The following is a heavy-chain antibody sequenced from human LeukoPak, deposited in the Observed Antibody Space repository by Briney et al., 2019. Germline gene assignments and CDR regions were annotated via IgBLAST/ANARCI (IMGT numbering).Heavy chain of an antibody. CDR2: INGNSGDT. CDR1: GYTFTAYY. Sequence: GASVKVSCKASGYTFTAYYMHWVRQAPGQGLQWMGWINGNSGDTKYAEKFQDRVTMTRDTSISTAYMELSRLRYDDTAVYYCARSHSNWFDPWGQGTLVTVSS. CDR3: ARSHSNWFDP. J-gene: IGHJ5*02. V-gene: IGHV1-2*02. D-gene: IGHD3-3*01.